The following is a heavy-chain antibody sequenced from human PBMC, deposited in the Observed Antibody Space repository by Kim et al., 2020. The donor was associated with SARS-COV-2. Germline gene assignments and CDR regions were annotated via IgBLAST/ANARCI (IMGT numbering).Heavy chain of an antibody. V-gene: IGHV4-4*07. Sequence: SETLSLTCTVSGGSISGYYWSWIRQPAGKGLEWIGRIYTSGSTNYNPSLKSRVTMSVDTSKNQFSLKLSSVTAADTAVYYCASCGGDCYLDDAFDIWGQGTMVTVSS. CDR2: IYTSGST. CDR3: ASCGGDCYLDDAFDI. CDR1: GGSISGYY. J-gene: IGHJ3*02. D-gene: IGHD2-21*02.